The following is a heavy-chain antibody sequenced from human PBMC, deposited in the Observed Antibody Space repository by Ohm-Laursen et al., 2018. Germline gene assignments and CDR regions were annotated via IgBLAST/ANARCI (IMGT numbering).Heavy chain of an antibody. V-gene: IGHV1-69*04. D-gene: IGHD5-24*01. CDR1: RDTFNNYA. CDR2: ITPIYDIK. CDR3: ASVLRGMAHYFDY. J-gene: IGHJ4*02. Sequence: SVKVSCKTSRDTFNNYAISWARQAPGQGLEWMGMITPIYDIKNYAQNFQGKVTFTADNSTSTAYMTLSSLRSEDTAIYYCASVLRGMAHYFDYWGQGTLLTVSS.